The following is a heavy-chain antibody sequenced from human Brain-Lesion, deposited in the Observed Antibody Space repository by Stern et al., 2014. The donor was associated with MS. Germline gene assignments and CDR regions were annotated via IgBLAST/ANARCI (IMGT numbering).Heavy chain of an antibody. CDR3: ARRGDSSSSGFDY. CDR2: LWPGDSDT. D-gene: IGHD6-6*01. V-gene: IGHV5-51*01. CDR1: GYRFTSNW. Sequence: EVQLVESGAEVKKPGESLKISCKGSGYRFTSNWIGWVRQMPGKGLEWMGILWPGDSDTRYSPSFQGQVTISADKSISTAYLQWSSLQASDTAMYNCARRGDSSSSGFDYWGQGTLVIVSS. J-gene: IGHJ4*02.